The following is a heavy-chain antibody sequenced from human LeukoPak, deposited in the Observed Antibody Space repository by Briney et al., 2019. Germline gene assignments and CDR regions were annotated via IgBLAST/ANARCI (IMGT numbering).Heavy chain of an antibody. CDR3: AAGDPVSY. CDR1: GFTFSSYG. CDR2: IWYDGSNE. D-gene: IGHD4-17*01. J-gene: IGHJ4*02. Sequence: GGSLRLSCAASGFTFSSYGMNWVRQAPGKGLEWVAVIWYDGSNEYYVDSVKGRFTISRDNSKNTLYRQMNSLRVEDTAVYYCAAGDPVSYWGQGTLVSVSS. V-gene: IGHV3-33*01.